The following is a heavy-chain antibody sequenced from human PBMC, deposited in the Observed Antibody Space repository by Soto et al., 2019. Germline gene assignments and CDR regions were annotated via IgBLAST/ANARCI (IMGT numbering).Heavy chain of an antibody. J-gene: IGHJ5*02. CDR3: ARDGLPRYSSSWYFGTANWFDP. CDR2: ISYDGSNK. CDR1: GFTFSSYA. V-gene: IGHV3-30-3*01. Sequence: GGSLRLSCAASGFTFSSYAMHWVRQAPGKGLEWVAVISYDGSNKYYADSVKGRFTISRDNSKNTLYLQMNSLRAEDTAVYYCARDGLPRYSSSWYFGTANWFDPWGQGTLVTVSS. D-gene: IGHD6-13*01.